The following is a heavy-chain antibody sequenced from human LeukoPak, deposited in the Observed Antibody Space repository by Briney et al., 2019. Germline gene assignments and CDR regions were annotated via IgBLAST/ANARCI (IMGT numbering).Heavy chain of an antibody. CDR2: IFPGDSNT. J-gene: IGHJ6*04. CDR3: ARESSPPAYGVVV. CDR1: GYSFTNYW. D-gene: IGHD6-13*01. V-gene: IGHV5-51*01. Sequence: GESLKISCKGSGYSFTNYWIGWVRQMPGKGLEWVAIIFPGDSNTRYSPSFQGQVTISADKSISTAYLEWSSLKASDSAMYYCARESSPPAYGVVVWGKGTTVTVS.